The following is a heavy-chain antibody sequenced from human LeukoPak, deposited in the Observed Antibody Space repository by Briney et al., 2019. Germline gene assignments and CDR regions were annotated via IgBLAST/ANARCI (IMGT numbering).Heavy chain of an antibody. CDR1: GFTFSGSA. CDR3: TRELRYFDWLLVDY. D-gene: IGHD3-9*01. J-gene: IGHJ4*02. CDR2: IRSKANSYAT. V-gene: IGHV3-73*01. Sequence: GGSLKLSCAASGFTFSGSAMHWVRQASGKGLEWVGRIRSKANSYATAYAASVKGRFTISRDDSKNTAYLQMNSLKTEDTAVYYCTRELRYFDWLLVDYWGQGTLVTVSS.